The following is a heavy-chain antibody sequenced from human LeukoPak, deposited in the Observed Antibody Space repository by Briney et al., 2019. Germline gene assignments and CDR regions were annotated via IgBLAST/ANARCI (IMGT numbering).Heavy chain of an antibody. CDR3: YLSGWYRPSPRFDP. Sequence: GGSLRLSCAASGFTFSSYWMSWVRQAPGKGLEWVANIKQDGSEKYYVDSVKGRFTISRDNAKDSLYLQMNSLRAEDTAVYYCYLSGWYRPSPRFDPWGQGTLVTVSS. CDR2: IKQDGSEK. CDR1: GFTFSSYW. V-gene: IGHV3-7*01. J-gene: IGHJ5*02. D-gene: IGHD6-19*01.